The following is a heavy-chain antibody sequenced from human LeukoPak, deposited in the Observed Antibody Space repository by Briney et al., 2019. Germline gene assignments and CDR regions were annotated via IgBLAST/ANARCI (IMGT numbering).Heavy chain of an antibody. D-gene: IGHD6-13*01. CDR2: ISSGSSYI. CDR1: GFTFSSYS. Sequence: GGSLRLSCAASGFTFSSYSMNWVRQAPGKGLEWVSSISSGSSYIYYADSVKGRFTISRDNAKNSLYLQMNSLRAEDTAVYYCARDRDSSSWPLVIYYYYMDVWGKGTTVTVSS. V-gene: IGHV3-21*01. CDR3: ARDRDSSSWPLVIYYYYMDV. J-gene: IGHJ6*03.